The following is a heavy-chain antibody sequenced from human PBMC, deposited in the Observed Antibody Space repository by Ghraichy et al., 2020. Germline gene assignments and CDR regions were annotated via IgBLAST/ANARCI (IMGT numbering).Heavy chain of an antibody. J-gene: IGHJ4*02. CDR2: ISYDGSNK. CDR3: AKDLGRITMYFFAY. V-gene: IGHV3-30*18. CDR1: GLTFSSYG. D-gene: IGHD3-10*02. Sequence: GGSLRLSCAASGLTFSSYGMHWVRQAPGKGLEWVAVISYDGSNKYFADSVKGRFTISRDNSKNTLYLQMNSLRAEDTAVYYCAKDLGRITMYFFAYWGQGTLVTVSS.